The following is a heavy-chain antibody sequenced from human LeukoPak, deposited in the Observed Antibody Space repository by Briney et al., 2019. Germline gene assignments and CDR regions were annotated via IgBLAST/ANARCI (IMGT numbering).Heavy chain of an antibody. V-gene: IGHV1-46*01. CDR2: INPSGGST. CDR1: GYTFTSYY. D-gene: IGHD2-2*01. J-gene: IGHJ4*02. Sequence: GAPVKVSCKASGYTFTSYYMHWVRQAPGQGLEWMGIINPSGGSTSYAQKFQGRVTMTRDMSTSTVYMELSSLRSEDTAVYYCARRFLLTSSSDYWGQGTLVTVSS. CDR3: ARRFLLTSSSDY.